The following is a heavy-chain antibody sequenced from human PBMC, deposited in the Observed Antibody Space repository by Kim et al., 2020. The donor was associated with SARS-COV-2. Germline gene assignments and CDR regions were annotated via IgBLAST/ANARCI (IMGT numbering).Heavy chain of an antibody. CDR1: GFTFSSYA. Sequence: GGSLRLSCAASGFTFSSYAMSWVRQAPGKGLEWVSAISGSGGSTYYADSVKGRFTISRDNSKNTLYLQMNSLRAEDTAVYYCSTVVINQYYFDYWGQGTLVTVSS. J-gene: IGHJ4*02. CDR3: STVVINQYYFDY. D-gene: IGHD2-15*01. V-gene: IGHV3-23*01. CDR2: ISGSGGST.